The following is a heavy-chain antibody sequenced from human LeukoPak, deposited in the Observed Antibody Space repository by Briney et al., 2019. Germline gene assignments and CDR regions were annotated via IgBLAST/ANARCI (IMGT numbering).Heavy chain of an antibody. CDR2: IGGSGGST. J-gene: IGHJ6*02. Sequence: GGSLRLSCAASGFTFSSYAMYWVRQAPGKGLEWVSAIGGSGGSTYYADSVKGRFTISRDNSKNTLYLQMNSLRAEDTAVYYFASEMGIAVAGPIYYYGMDVWGQGTTVTVSS. CDR1: GFTFSSYA. V-gene: IGHV3-23*01. CDR3: ASEMGIAVAGPIYYYGMDV. D-gene: IGHD6-19*01.